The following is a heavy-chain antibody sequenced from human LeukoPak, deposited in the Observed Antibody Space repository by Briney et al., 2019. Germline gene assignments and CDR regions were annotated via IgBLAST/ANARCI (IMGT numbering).Heavy chain of an antibody. Sequence: GGSLRLSCAASGFSFSTYSMIWVRQAPGKGLEWVANVKQDGSEKYYVDSVKGRFTISRDNAKNSLYLQMNSLRAEDTAVYYCARGSVGYSKNWGQGTLVTVSS. CDR2: VKQDGSEK. J-gene: IGHJ4*02. D-gene: IGHD1-26*01. CDR3: ARGSVGYSKN. V-gene: IGHV3-7*01. CDR1: GFSFSTYS.